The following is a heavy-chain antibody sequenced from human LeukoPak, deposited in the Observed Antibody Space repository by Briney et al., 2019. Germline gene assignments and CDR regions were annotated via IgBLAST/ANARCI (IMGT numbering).Heavy chain of an antibody. CDR1: GFTFSNYA. Sequence: GGSLRLSCAASGFTFSNYAMSWARQAPGKGLEWVSAISGSGGSKYYADSVKRRFTIYRDNSKHTLYQQMNSRRGEDTAVYYCAKSSRGVSRGWFDPWGQGTLVTVSS. CDR2: ISGSGGSK. V-gene: IGHV3-23*01. J-gene: IGHJ5*02. D-gene: IGHD3-10*01. CDR3: AKSSRGVSRGWFDP.